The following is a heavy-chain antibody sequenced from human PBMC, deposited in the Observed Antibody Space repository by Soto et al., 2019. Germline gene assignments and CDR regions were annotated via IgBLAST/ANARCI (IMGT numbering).Heavy chain of an antibody. D-gene: IGHD2-2*01. J-gene: IGHJ5*02. CDR1: GGSINYNSYY. CDR3: ARLVVVAPVANA. V-gene: IGHV4-39*02. Sequence: SETLSLTCSVSGGSINYNSYYWGWIRQPPGKGLEWVGGIFYTGTAYYSPSLKDRVTISVDTSKNSFSLNLTSVTAADTAVYFCARLVVVAPVANAWGQGTLVTVSS. CDR2: IFYTGTA.